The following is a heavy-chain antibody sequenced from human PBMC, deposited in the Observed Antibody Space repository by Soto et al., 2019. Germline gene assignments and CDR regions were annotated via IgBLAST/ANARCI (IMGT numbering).Heavy chain of an antibody. V-gene: IGHV3-30-3*01. Sequence: GGSLRLSCTASGFNFSSYAMHWVRQAPGKGLEWVAVISYDGSNKYYADSVKGRFTISRDNSKNTLYLQMNSLRAEDTAVYYCARDPGVPRVLWFGYMDVWGKGTTVTVSS. CDR3: ARDPGVPRVLWFGYMDV. J-gene: IGHJ6*03. CDR1: GFNFSSYA. D-gene: IGHD3-10*01. CDR2: ISYDGSNK.